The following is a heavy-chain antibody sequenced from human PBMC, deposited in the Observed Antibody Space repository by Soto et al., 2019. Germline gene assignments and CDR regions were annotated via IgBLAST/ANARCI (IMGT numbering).Heavy chain of an antibody. CDR1: GFTFSSYA. D-gene: IGHD5-18*01. V-gene: IGHV3-30-3*01. J-gene: IGHJ5*02. CDR2: ISYDGSNK. CDR3: ARDRRNTAMVPHDP. Sequence: GGSLRLSCAASGFTFSSYAMHWVRQAPGKGLEWVAVISYDGSNKYYADSVKGRFTISRDNSKNTLYLQMNSLRAEDTAVYYCARDRRNTAMVPHDPWGQGTLVTVSS.